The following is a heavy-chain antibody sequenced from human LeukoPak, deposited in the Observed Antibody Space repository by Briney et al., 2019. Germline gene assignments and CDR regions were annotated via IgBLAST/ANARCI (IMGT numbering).Heavy chain of an antibody. CDR1: GGSINNNY. D-gene: IGHD2-15*01. V-gene: IGHV4-59*12. J-gene: IGHJ4*02. Sequence: SETLSLTCTVSGGSINNNYWSWVRQPPGEGLEWIGYIYYIGSTNYNPSLRSRLTISVDTSKNQFSLKLSSVTAADTAVYYCALHSGYCSGGSCSCWGQGTLVTVSS. CDR3: ALHSGYCSGGSCSC. CDR2: IYYIGST.